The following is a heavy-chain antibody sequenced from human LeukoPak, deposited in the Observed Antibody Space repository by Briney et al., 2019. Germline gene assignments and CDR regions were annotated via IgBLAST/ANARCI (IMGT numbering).Heavy chain of an antibody. D-gene: IGHD2-2*03. Sequence: PSETLSLTCAVYGGSFSGYYWSWIRQPPGKGLEWIGEINHSGSTNYNPSLKSRVTISVDTSKNQFSLKLSSVTAADTAVYYCARHGYCSSTSCRGYNWFDPWGQGTLVTVSS. CDR3: ARHGYCSSTSCRGYNWFDP. J-gene: IGHJ5*02. CDR2: INHSGST. V-gene: IGHV4-34*01. CDR1: GGSFSGYY.